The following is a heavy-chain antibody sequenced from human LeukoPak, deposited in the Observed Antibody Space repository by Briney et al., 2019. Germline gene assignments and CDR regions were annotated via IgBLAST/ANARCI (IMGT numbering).Heavy chain of an antibody. D-gene: IGHD2-2*01. V-gene: IGHV3-23*01. CDR2: VSSSGAGT. CDR3: AREYCSGTSCPKPYYYYYYMDV. Sequence: PGGSLRLSCAASGFTFSGYAMSWVRQAPGKGLEWVSVVSSSGAGTYYADSVKGRFTISRDNSKYTLYLQVNSLRAEDTAVYYCAREYCSGTSCPKPYYYYYYMDVWGKGTTVTVSS. J-gene: IGHJ6*03. CDR1: GFTFSGYA.